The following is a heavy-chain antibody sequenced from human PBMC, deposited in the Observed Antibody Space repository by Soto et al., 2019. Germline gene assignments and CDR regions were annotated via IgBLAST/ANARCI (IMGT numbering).Heavy chain of an antibody. CDR3: ARDGREASGIDV. D-gene: IGHD1-26*01. CDR1: GGSISSHY. J-gene: IGHJ6*02. CDR2: IYYRGNT. V-gene: IGHV4-59*11. Sequence: ETLSLTCTVSGGSISSHYWSWVRQAPGKGLEWIGCIYYRGNTFYNPSLKSRGTISVDTSNNQFSLKLDSVTPADTAVYYCARDGREASGIDVWGQGTAVTVSS.